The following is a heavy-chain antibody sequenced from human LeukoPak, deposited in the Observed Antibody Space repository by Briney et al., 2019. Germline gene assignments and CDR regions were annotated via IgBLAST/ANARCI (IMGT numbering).Heavy chain of an antibody. CDR3: ARDIGDYYDSSGYYSD. J-gene: IGHJ4*02. Sequence: SETLSLTCTVSGGSISSGGYYWSWIRQHPGKGLEWIGYIYYSGSTYYNPFLKSRVTISVDTSKNQFSLKLSSVTAADTAVYYCARDIGDYYDSSGYYSDWGQGTLVTVSS. CDR1: GGSISSGGYY. D-gene: IGHD3-22*01. V-gene: IGHV4-31*03. CDR2: IYYSGST.